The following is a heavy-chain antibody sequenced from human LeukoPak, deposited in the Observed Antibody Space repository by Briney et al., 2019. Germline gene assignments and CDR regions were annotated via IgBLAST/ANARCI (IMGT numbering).Heavy chain of an antibody. CDR2: IYSGGST. V-gene: IGHV3-66*02. Sequence: PGGSLRLSCAVSGFTFSSYWMSWVRQAPGKGLEWVSVIYSGGSTYYADSVKGRFTISRDNSKNTLYLQMNSLRAEDTAVYYCARVGSSGYYHPFDYWGQGTLVTVSS. J-gene: IGHJ4*02. D-gene: IGHD3-22*01. CDR3: ARVGSSGYYHPFDY. CDR1: GFTFSSYW.